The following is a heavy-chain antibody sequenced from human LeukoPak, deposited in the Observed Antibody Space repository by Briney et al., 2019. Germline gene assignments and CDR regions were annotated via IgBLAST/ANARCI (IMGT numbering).Heavy chain of an antibody. D-gene: IGHD3-22*01. V-gene: IGHV4-4*02. CDR1: GGSISSSNW. CDR2: IYHSGST. J-gene: IGHJ4*02. Sequence: SETLSLTCAVSGGSISSSNWWSWVRQPSGKGLEWIGEIYHSGSTNYNPSLKSRVTTSVDKSKNQFSLKLSSVTAADTAVYYCARLWTGYSDSSGYYYLDYWGQGTLVTVSS. CDR3: ARLWTGYSDSSGYYYLDY.